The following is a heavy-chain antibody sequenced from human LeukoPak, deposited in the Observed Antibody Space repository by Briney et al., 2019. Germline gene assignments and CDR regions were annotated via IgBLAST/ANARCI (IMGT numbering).Heavy chain of an antibody. CDR1: GYTFTSYG. CDR3: AREGAHYSYDY. CDR2: ISAYNGNT. J-gene: IGHJ4*02. V-gene: IGHV1-18*01. Sequence: ASVKVSCKASGYTFTSYGISWVRQAPGQGLEWMGWISAYNGNTNYAQKFQGRVTITADKSTSTAYMELSSLRSEDTAVYYCAREGAHYSYDYWGQGTLVTVSS. D-gene: IGHD4/OR15-4a*01.